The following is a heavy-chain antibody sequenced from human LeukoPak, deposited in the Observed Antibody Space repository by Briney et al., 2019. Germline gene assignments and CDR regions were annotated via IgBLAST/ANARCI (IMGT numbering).Heavy chain of an antibody. J-gene: IGHJ6*03. CDR1: GYTFTSYG. D-gene: IGHD3-9*01. CDR3: ARDQRYFDWLSTNFDNYYYHMDV. Sequence: ASVKVSCKASGYTFTSYGISWVRQAPGQGLEWMGWISPYNGNTNYAQKLQGRVTMTTDTSTSTAYMELRSLRSDDTAVYYCARDQRYFDWLSTNFDNYYYHMDVWGKGTTVTVSS. CDR2: ISPYNGNT. V-gene: IGHV1-18*01.